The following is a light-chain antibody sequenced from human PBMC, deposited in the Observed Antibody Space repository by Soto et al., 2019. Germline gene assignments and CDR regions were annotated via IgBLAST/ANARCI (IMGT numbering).Light chain of an antibody. J-gene: IGKJ1*01. CDR1: QSVSIN. CDR3: QQYNNWPQT. CDR2: GAA. Sequence: EIVMTQSPATLSVSPGERATLSCRASQSVSINLAWYQQKPGQAPRLLSYGAATRATGIPARFSGSASGTEFILPISSLQSEDFAVYYCQQYNNWPQTFGKGTKVEIK. V-gene: IGKV3-15*01.